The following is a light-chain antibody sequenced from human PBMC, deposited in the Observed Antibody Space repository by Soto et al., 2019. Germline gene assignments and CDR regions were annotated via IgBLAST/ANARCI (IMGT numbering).Light chain of an antibody. Sequence: DIQMTQSPSSLSASVGDRVTITCRASQGISNYLAWYQQKPGKVPKLLIYAASTLQSGVPSRFSGRGSGTDFTLTISSLQPEDVATYYCQKCGIAPFTFGGGTKVERK. J-gene: IGKJ4*01. V-gene: IGKV1-27*01. CDR3: QKCGIAPFT. CDR2: AAS. CDR1: QGISNY.